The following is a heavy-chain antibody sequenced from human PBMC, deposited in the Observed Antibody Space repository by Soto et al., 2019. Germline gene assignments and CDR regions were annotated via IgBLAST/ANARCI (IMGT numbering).Heavy chain of an antibody. CDR3: TRGSADIVATSGFDY. V-gene: IGHV3-49*03. CDR2: IRSKAYGGTT. J-gene: IGHJ4*02. CDR1: GXTVGDYS. Sequence: GSLRLACTASGXTVGDYSMGWFRQAPGKGLELVGFIRSKAYGGTTEYSASVKGRFTISRDDSKSIAYLQMNSLKTEDTAVYYCTRGSADIVATSGFDYWGQGTLGTISS. D-gene: IGHD5-12*01.